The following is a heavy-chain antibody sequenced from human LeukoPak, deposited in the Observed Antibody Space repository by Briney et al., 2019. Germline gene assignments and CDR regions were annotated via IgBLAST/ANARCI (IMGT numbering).Heavy chain of an antibody. CDR2: IIPIFGTA. CDR1: GGTFSSYA. D-gene: IGHD3-16*02. CDR3: ARDPLRLGELSTY. Sequence: ASVKVSCKASGGTFSSYAISWVRQAPGQGLEWMGGIIPIFGTANYAQKFQGRVTITADKSTSTAYMELSSLRSEDTAVYYCARDPLRLGELSTYWGQGTLVTVSS. J-gene: IGHJ4*02. V-gene: IGHV1-69*06.